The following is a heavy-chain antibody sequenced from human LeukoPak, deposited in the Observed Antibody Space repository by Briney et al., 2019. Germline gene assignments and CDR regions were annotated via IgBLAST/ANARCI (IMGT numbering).Heavy chain of an antibody. D-gene: IGHD3-22*01. CDR3: ARDRGSGSGYYAYWYFDL. CDR1: GDSISSGTPY. V-gene: IGHV4-30-4*01. J-gene: IGHJ2*01. CDR2: IYYNGNT. Sequence: SQTLSLTCTVSGDSISSGTPYWGWIRQPPGKGLEWIGYIYYNGNTYYNPSLKSRVSISADTSKNQFFLKLTSVTAADTAVYYCARDRGSGSGYYAYWYFDLWGRGTLVTVSS.